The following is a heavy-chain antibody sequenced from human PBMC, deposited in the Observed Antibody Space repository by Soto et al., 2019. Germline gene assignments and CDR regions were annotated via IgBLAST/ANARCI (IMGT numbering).Heavy chain of an antibody. CDR1: GYSFTSHG. CDR3: ARXVXGSNIDYYXYIDV. V-gene: IGHV1-18*01. D-gene: IGHD2-15*01. CDR2: ISANSGDT. Sequence: QVQLVQSGAEVKKPGASVKVSCKASGYSFTSHGISWVRQAPGQGLEWMGWISANSGDTNYAQKLQGRVTVTTDTSTSTAYLELRSLRSEDTAVYYCARXVXGSNIDYYXYIDVWGKGTTVTVSS. J-gene: IGHJ6*03.